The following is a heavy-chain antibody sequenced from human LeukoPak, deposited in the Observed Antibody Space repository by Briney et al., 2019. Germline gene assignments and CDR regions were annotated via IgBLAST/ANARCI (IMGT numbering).Heavy chain of an antibody. Sequence: SETLSLTCAVYGGSFSGYYWSWIRQPPGKGLEWIGGINHSGSTNYNPSLKSRVTISVDTSKNQFSLKLSSVTAADTAVYYFARDIVVVGSSDYMDVWGKGTTVTVSS. CDR1: GGSFSGYY. CDR3: ARDIVVVGSSDYMDV. D-gene: IGHD2-2*01. CDR2: INHSGST. J-gene: IGHJ6*03. V-gene: IGHV4-34*01.